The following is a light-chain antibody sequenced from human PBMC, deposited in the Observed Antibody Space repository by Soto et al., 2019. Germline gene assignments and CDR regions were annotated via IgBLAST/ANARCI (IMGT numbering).Light chain of an antibody. CDR1: SSNIAKNY. V-gene: IGLV1-40*01. J-gene: IGLJ1*01. Sequence: QSVLTQPPSTSGTPGQRVTISCSGDSSNIAKNYVYWYQQVPGTAPKLLIYGNGNRPSGVPDRFSGSKSGTSASLAITGLQAEDEADYYCQSYDSSLSGSEVFGTGTKLTVL. CDR2: GNG. CDR3: QSYDSSLSGSEV.